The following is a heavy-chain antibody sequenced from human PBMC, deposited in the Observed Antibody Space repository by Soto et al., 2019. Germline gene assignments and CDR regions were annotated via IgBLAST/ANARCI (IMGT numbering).Heavy chain of an antibody. CDR2: INPANGNT. CDR1: GFTFSDTL. Sequence: QVQLVQSGAELKKPGASVNISCQASGFTFSDTLINWVRQGPGQRLEWMGWINPANGNTRYSESFQGRVTISSLSSASTAYVALSDLTSDDTAVYYCARDIVSVGPRANEAFDVWGQGKMITVSS. D-gene: IGHD1-26*01. CDR3: ARDIVSVGPRANEAFDV. V-gene: IGHV1-3*01. J-gene: IGHJ3*01.